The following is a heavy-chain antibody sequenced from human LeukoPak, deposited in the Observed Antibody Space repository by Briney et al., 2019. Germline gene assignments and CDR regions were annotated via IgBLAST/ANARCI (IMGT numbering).Heavy chain of an antibody. CDR3: AKVPGYTSSWYFDY. CDR2: ISGSGGST. V-gene: IGHV3-23*01. D-gene: IGHD6-13*01. J-gene: IGHJ4*01. Sequence: PGGSLRLSCAASGFTFSSYAMSWVRQAPGKGLEWVSAISGSGGSTFYADSVKGRFTISRDNFKNTLYLQMNSLRAEDTAVYHCAKVPGYTSSWYFDYWGHGTLVTVSS. CDR1: GFTFSSYA.